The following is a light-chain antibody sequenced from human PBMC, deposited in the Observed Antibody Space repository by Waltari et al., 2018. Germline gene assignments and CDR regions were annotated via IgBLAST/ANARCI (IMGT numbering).Light chain of an antibody. CDR3: QQHNNWPPT. J-gene: IGKJ1*01. V-gene: IGKV3-15*01. Sequence: EILMTQSPATLSVSPGERAALSCRASQSVSSNLAWYQQKPGQPPRLLIFGASTRATGIPARFSGSGSGTEFTLTISSLQSEDFALYYCQQHNNWPPTFGQGTKVEIK. CDR2: GAS. CDR1: QSVSSN.